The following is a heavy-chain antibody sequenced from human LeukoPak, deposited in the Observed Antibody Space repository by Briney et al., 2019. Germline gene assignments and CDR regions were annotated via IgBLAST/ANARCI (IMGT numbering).Heavy chain of an antibody. CDR1: GGSISSYY. Sequence: SETLSLTCTVSGGSISSYYWSWIRQPPGKGLEWIGYIYYSGSTNYNPSLKSRVTISVDTSKNQFSLKLSSVTAADTAVYYCARDFAYYYDSSGYYRAHWYSDLWGRGTLVTVSS. CDR2: IYYSGST. D-gene: IGHD3-22*01. CDR3: ARDFAYYYDSSGYYRAHWYSDL. J-gene: IGHJ2*01. V-gene: IGHV4-59*01.